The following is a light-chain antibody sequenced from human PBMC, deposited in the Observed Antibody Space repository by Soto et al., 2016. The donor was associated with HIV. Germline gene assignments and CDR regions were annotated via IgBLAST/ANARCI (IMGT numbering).Light chain of an antibody. CDR3: QVWDSSSDHPGV. J-gene: IGLJ1*01. CDR2: DDR. Sequence: SYILTQPPSVSVAPGKTARITCGGDNIGIKNVHRYQQKPGQAPILVVYDDRERPSGIPERFTGSKSGNTATLTISRVEAGDEADYYCQVWDSSSDHPGVFGTGTKVTVL. V-gene: IGLV3-21*03. CDR1: NIGIKN.